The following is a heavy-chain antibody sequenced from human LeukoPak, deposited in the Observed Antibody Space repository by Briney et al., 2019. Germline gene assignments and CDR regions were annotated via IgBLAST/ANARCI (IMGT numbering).Heavy chain of an antibody. D-gene: IGHD5-18*01. CDR1: GGSISSYY. J-gene: IGHJ4*02. V-gene: IGHV4-4*07. Sequence: PSETLSLTCTVSGGSISSYYWSWIRQPAGKGLEWIGRIYTSGSTNYNPSLKSRVTMSVDTSKNQFSLKLSSVTAADTAVYYCARSERGYSYGWYDYWGQGTLVTVSS. CDR2: IYTSGST. CDR3: ARSERGYSYGWYDY.